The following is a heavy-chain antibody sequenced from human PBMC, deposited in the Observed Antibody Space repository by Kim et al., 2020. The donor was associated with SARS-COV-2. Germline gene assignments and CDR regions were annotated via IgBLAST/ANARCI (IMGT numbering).Heavy chain of an antibody. J-gene: IGHJ4*02. CDR3: ARLSSTVRGVILFDY. Sequence: GESLKISCKGSGYSFTSYWIGWVRQMPGKGLEWMGIIYPGDSDTRYSPSFQGQVTISADKSISTAYLQWSSLKASDTAMYYCARLSSTVRGVILFDYWGQGTLVTVSS. CDR2: IYPGDSDT. CDR1: GYSFTSYW. D-gene: IGHD3-10*01. V-gene: IGHV5-51*01.